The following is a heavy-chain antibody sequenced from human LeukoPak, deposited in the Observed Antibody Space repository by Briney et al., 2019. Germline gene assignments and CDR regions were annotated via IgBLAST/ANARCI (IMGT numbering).Heavy chain of an antibody. CDR1: GFTFSDYG. CDR2: VLPDGRGK. Sequence: QPGRSLRLSCAASGFTFSDYGMHWVRQAPGKGLEWVAFVLPDGRGKYYVDSVKGRFAISRDDSKNTVDLEMNSLRVEDTAVYYCVRDGDSSSWNFDYWGQGSLVTVSS. V-gene: IGHV3-33*01. D-gene: IGHD6-13*01. CDR3: VRDGDSSSWNFDY. J-gene: IGHJ4*02.